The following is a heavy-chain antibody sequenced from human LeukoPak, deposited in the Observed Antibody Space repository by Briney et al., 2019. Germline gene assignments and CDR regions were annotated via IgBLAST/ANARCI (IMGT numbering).Heavy chain of an antibody. J-gene: IGHJ6*02. CDR2: IYPDDSDT. CDR1: GYSFNTYW. CDR3: ARPGRSGILYGMDV. D-gene: IGHD3-10*01. V-gene: IGHV5-51*01. Sequence: GESLKISCKGSGYSFNTYWIGWVRQMPGKGLEWMGIIYPDDSDTSYSPSFQGQVTISADKSISTAYLQWSSLKASDTAVYYCARPGRSGILYGMDVWGQGTTVIVSS.